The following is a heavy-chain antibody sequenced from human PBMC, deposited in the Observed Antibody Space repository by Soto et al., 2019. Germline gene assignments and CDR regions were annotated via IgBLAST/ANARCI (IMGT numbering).Heavy chain of an antibody. CDR1: GYSFTSYW. Sequence: GESLKISCKGSGYSFTSYWISWVRQMPGKGLEWMGRIDPSDSYTNYSPSFQGHVTISADKSISTAYLQWSSLKASGTAMYYCARASPYYYDSSGYDYWGQGTLVTVSS. CDR2: IDPSDSYT. J-gene: IGHJ4*02. D-gene: IGHD3-22*01. CDR3: ARASPYYYDSSGYDY. V-gene: IGHV5-10-1*01.